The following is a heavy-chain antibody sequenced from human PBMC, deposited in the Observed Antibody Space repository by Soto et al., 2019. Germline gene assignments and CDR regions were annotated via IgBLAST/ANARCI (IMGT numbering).Heavy chain of an antibody. V-gene: IGHV3-23*01. J-gene: IGHJ4*02. CDR3: ASPGDY. Sequence: GGSLRLSCAASGIMFGQYAMSWVRLAPGKGLEWVSVVGPSGASTYYADSVKGRFTISRDNSKNTLYLQMDTLRAEDTAVYYCASPGDYWGQGTLVTVSS. CDR2: VGPSGAST. CDR1: GIMFGQYA.